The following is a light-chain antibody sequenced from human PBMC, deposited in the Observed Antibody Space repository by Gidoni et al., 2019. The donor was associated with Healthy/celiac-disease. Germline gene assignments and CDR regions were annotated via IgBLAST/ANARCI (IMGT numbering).Light chain of an antibody. J-gene: IGKJ4*01. Sequence: IQLPQSPSSLSASVGDRVTITCRASQSIRSYLNWYQQKPGKAPKILIYAASSLQSGVPSRFSGSGSGTDLTLTISSLQPEDFATYYWQQSDSTQLTFGGGTKGEIK. CDR1: QSIRSY. CDR2: AAS. V-gene: IGKV1-39*01. CDR3: QQSDSTQLT.